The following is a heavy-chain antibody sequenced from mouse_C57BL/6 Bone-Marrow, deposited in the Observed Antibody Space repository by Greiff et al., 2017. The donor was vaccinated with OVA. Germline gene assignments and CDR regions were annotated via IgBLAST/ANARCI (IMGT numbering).Heavy chain of an antibody. CDR2: ISYDGSN. V-gene: IGHV3-6*01. J-gene: IGHJ4*01. D-gene: IGHD3-3*01. Sequence: VQLKESGPGLVKPSQSLSLTRSVTGYSITSGYYWNWIRQFPGNKLEWMGYISYDGSNNYNPSLKNRISITRDTSKNQFFLKLNSVTTEDTATYYCARGDLDYWGQGTSVTVSS. CDR1: GYSITSGYY. CDR3: ARGDLDY.